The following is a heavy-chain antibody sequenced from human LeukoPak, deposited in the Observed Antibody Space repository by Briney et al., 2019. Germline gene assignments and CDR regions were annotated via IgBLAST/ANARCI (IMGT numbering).Heavy chain of an antibody. V-gene: IGHV3-74*01. J-gene: IGHJ4*02. CDR3: AREVIVGMAADC. CDR2: ISSDGTST. D-gene: IGHD5-24*01. CDR1: GFTFSRDS. Sequence: PGGSLRLSCAASGFTFSRDSMNWVRQAPGKGLVWVSRISSDGTSTNYADSVKGRFTISRDNAKSTLYLQMNSLTAEDTALYYCAREVIVGMAADCWGQGTLITVAS.